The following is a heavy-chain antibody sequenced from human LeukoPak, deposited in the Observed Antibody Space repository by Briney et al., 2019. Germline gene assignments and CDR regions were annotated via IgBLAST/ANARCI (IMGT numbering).Heavy chain of an antibody. D-gene: IGHD3-10*01. CDR3: TSLLWFGESTGY. J-gene: IGHJ4*02. V-gene: IGHV3-15*01. Sequence: GGSLRLSCAASGFTFSNAWMSWVRQAPGKGLEWVGRIKSKTDGGTTDYAAPVKGRFTISRDDSKNTLYLQMNSLKTEDTAVYYCTSLLWFGESTGYWGQGTLVTVSS. CDR2: IKSKTDGGTT. CDR1: GFTFSNAW.